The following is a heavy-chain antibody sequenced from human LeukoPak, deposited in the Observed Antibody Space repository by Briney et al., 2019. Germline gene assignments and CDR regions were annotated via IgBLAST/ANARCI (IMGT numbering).Heavy chain of an antibody. J-gene: IGHJ4*02. Sequence: GGSLRLSCAASGFSFSNYWFHWVRQAPGEGLVWVSRTNEHGTIINYADSVKGRFTISRDNAKNTLYLQMNSLRAEDTAVYYCAKDGSSVVVAYFDYWGQGTLVTVSS. V-gene: IGHV3-74*01. CDR1: GFSFSNYW. D-gene: IGHD2-15*01. CDR2: TNEHGTII. CDR3: AKDGSSVVVAYFDY.